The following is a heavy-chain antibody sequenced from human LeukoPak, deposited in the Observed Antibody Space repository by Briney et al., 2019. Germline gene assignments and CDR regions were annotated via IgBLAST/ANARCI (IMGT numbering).Heavy chain of an antibody. D-gene: IGHD3-3*01. CDR3: ASTTYYDFWSGYYGNWFDP. CDR1: GYTFTGYY. CDR2: INPNSGGT. J-gene: IGHJ5*02. V-gene: IGHV1-2*02. Sequence: ASMKVSCKASGYTFTGYYMHWVRQAPGQGLEWMGWINPNSGGTNYAQKFQGRVTMTRDTSISTAYMELSRLRSDDTAVYYCASTTYYDFWSGYYGNWFDPWGQGTLVTVSS.